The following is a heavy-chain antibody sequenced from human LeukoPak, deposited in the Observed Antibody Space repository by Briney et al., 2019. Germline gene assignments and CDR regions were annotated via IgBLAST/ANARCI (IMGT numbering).Heavy chain of an antibody. CDR1: GFTFSSYW. CDR2: INTDGSST. Sequence: PGGSLRLSCAASGFTFSSYWMHWVRQAPGKGLVWVSHINTDGSSTTYADSVKGRFTISRDNAKNSLYLQMNSLRAEDTAVYYCARDSSGWYGGQGTLVTVSS. D-gene: IGHD6-19*01. CDR3: ARDSSGWY. V-gene: IGHV3-74*01. J-gene: IGHJ4*02.